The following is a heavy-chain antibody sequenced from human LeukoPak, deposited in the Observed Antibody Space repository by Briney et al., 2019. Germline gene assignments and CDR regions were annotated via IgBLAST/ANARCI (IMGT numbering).Heavy chain of an antibody. CDR2: IYTSGST. D-gene: IGHD4-11*01. Sequence: SETLSLTCTVSGNSISSYYWSWIRQPAGKGLEWIGRIYTSGSTNYNPSLKSRVTMSVDTSKNQFSLNLSSVSAADTAVYYCARETTGLARYFDYWGQGTLVTVSS. CDR3: ARETTGLARYFDY. V-gene: IGHV4-4*07. CDR1: GNSISSYY. J-gene: IGHJ4*02.